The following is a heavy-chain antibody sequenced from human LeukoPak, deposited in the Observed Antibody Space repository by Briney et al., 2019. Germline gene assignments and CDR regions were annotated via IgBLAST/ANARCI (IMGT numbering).Heavy chain of an antibody. J-gene: IGHJ4*02. V-gene: IGHV3-30*02. CDR3: AKDQGSRDGYNYYFDY. Sequence: QPGGSLRLSCAASGFTFSSYAMHWVRQAPGKGLEWVAFIRNDGSNKYYADSVKGRFTISRDNSKNTLYLQMNSLRAEDTAVYYCAKDQGSRDGYNYYFDYWGQGTLVTVSS. D-gene: IGHD5-24*01. CDR1: GFTFSSYA. CDR2: IRNDGSNK.